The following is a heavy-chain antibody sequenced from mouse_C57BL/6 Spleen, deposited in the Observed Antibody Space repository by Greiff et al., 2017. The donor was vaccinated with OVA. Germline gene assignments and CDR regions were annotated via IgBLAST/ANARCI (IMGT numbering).Heavy chain of an antibody. J-gene: IGHJ2*01. CDR1: GYAFTNYL. V-gene: IGHV1-54*01. Sequence: VQLQQSGAELVRPGTSVKVSCKASGYAFTNYLIEWVKQRPGQGLEWIGVINPGSGGTNYNEKFKGKATLTADKSSSTAYMQLSSLTSEDSAVYFCARGRFYDYDGDDWGQGTTLTVSS. D-gene: IGHD2-4*01. CDR2: INPGSGGT. CDR3: ARGRFYDYDGDD.